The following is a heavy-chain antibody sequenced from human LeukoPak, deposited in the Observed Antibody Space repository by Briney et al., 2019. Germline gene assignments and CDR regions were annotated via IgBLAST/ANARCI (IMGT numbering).Heavy chain of an antibody. D-gene: IGHD6-19*01. CDR1: GGSFSGYY. CDR3: ARGAAGNVRDFDY. V-gene: IGHV4-34*01. CDR2: INHSGST. Sequence: SETLSLTCAVYGGSFSGYYWSWVRQPPGKGLEWIGEINHSGSTNYNPSLKSRVTISVDTSKNQFSLKLSSVTAADTAVYYCARGAAGNVRDFDYWGQGTLVTVSS. J-gene: IGHJ4*02.